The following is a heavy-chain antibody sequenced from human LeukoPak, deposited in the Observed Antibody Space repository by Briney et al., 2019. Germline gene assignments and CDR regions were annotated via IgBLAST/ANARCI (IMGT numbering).Heavy chain of an antibody. CDR3: ARDRVQLRSLMFDP. J-gene: IGHJ5*02. CDR2: ISYDGSNK. V-gene: IGHV3-30-3*01. Sequence: GRSLRLSCAASGFTFSSYAMHWVRQAPGKGLEWVAVISYDGSNKYYADSVKGRFTISRDNSKNTLYLQMNSLRAEDTAVYYCARDRVQLRSLMFDPWGQGTLVTVSS. CDR1: GFTFSSYA. D-gene: IGHD5-18*01.